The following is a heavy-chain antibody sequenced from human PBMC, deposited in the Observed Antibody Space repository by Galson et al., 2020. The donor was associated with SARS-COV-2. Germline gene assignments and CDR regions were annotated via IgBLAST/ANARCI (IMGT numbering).Heavy chain of an antibody. CDR2: IRSKAYGGTT. CDR1: GFTFGDYA. Sequence: GESLKISCTASGFTFGDYAMSWFRQAPGKGLEWVGFIRSKAYGGTTEYAASVKGRFTISRDDSKSIAYLQMNSLKTEDTAVYYCTRVWSSSSSFDYWGQGTLVTVSS. CDR3: TRVWSSSSSFDY. V-gene: IGHV3-49*03. D-gene: IGHD6-6*01. J-gene: IGHJ4*02.